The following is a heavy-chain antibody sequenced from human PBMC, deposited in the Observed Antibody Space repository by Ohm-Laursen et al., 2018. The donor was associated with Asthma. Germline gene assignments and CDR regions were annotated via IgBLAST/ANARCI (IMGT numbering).Heavy chain of an antibody. J-gene: IGHJ4*02. Sequence: VATVKISCKVSGYTFTDYYMHWVQQAPGKGLELMGLVDPEDGETIYAEKFQGRVTITADTSTDTAYMELSSLRSEDTAVYYCATRPYSSGWYVGDWGQGTLVTVSS. CDR2: VDPEDGET. D-gene: IGHD6-19*01. V-gene: IGHV1-69-2*01. CDR1: GYTFTDYY. CDR3: ATRPYSSGWYVGD.